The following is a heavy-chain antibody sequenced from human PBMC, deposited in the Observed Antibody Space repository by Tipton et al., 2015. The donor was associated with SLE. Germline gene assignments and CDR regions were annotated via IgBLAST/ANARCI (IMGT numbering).Heavy chain of an antibody. CDR3: ATLHSGYDYYYYGMDV. J-gene: IGHJ6*02. Sequence: TLSLTCTVSGGSISSHYWSWIRRPPGKALEWIAYINYSGSTNYNPSLKSRVTMSVDTSKNQFSLKLSSVTAADTAVYYCATLHSGYDYYYYGMDVWGQGTTVTVSS. CDR2: INYSGST. V-gene: IGHV4-59*11. CDR1: GGSISSHY. D-gene: IGHD5-12*01.